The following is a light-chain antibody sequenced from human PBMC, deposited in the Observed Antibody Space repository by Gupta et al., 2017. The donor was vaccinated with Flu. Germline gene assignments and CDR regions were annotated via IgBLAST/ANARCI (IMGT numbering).Light chain of an antibody. CDR3: GTCDASLAGGV. Sequence: QSVLTQPPSVSAAQGQKVTISCSGSSSNIGNDFVSWYQQFPGTAPKLLIYENTKRPSVIPDRLSGSKSGTSATLRITGLLTCDEAEHFCGTCDASLAGGVFGGGTKLRVL. V-gene: IGLV1-51*01. CDR1: SSNIGNDF. CDR2: ENT. J-gene: IGLJ2*01.